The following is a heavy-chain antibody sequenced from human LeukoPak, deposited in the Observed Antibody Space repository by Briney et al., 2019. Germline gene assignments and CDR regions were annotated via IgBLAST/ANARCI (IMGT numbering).Heavy chain of an antibody. CDR1: GFTFSSYA. CDR2: ISGSGGST. CDR3: VRGFREGLFDY. V-gene: IGHV3-23*01. D-gene: IGHD2-15*01. Sequence: QPGGSLRLSCAASGFTFSSYAMSWVRQAPGKGLEWVSAISGSGGSTYYADSVKGRFTISRDNSKITLYLQMNSLRADDTALYYCVRGFREGLFDYWGQGTLVTVSS. J-gene: IGHJ4*02.